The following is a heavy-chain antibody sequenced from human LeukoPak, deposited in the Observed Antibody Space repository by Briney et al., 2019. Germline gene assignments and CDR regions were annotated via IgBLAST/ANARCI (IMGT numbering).Heavy chain of an antibody. CDR2: MNPNSGNT. J-gene: IGHJ6*03. CDR1: GYTFTSYD. V-gene: IGHV1-8*03. D-gene: IGHD2-15*01. Sequence: ASVKVSCKASGYTFTSYDINWVRQATGQGLEWMGWMNPNSGNTGYAQKFQGRVTITRNTSISTAYMELSSLRSEDTAVYYCAKPLLYYYMDVWGKGTTVTVSS. CDR3: AKPLLYYYMDV.